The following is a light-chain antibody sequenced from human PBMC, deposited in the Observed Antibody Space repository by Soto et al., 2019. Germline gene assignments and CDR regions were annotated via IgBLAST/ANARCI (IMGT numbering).Light chain of an antibody. Sequence: IPMTQSPSTLPAAAGSIVTITCCASQTISNWLAWYQQKPGKAPNVLIYAAASLQTGAPSRFSGSGSETECTLTISSLQPDDFATYYCQQYNSYSLTLGQGTKVDIK. CDR2: AAA. V-gene: IGKV1-5*01. CDR1: QTISNW. CDR3: QQYNSYSLT. J-gene: IGKJ1*01.